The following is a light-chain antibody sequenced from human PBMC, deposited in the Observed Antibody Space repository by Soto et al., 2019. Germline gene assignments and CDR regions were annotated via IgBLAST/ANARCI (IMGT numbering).Light chain of an antibody. CDR3: CSSSGSYSYV. CDR1: SSDVGGYSY. Sequence: QSALTQPRSVSGSPGQSVTISCTGTSSDVGGYSYVSWYQQHPGKAPKLMIYDVSKRPSGVPDRCSGSKSGNTASLTISGLQAEDEADYYCCSSSGSYSYVFGTGTKLSVL. V-gene: IGLV2-11*01. J-gene: IGLJ1*01. CDR2: DVS.